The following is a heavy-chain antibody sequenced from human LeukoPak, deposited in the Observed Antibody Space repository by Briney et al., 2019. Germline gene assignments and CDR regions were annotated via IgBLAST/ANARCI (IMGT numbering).Heavy chain of an antibody. Sequence: GGSLRLSCAASGFTFSDAWMRWVRQAPGTGLEWLGRIKSKTDGGTTDYAAPVKGRFTISRDNSKNTLYLQMNSLRAEDTAVYYCASIAPTSVRFLEWLSYYYYYMDVWGKGTTVTVSS. CDR2: IKSKTDGGTT. CDR1: GFTFSDAW. D-gene: IGHD3-3*01. V-gene: IGHV3-15*01. CDR3: ASIAPTSVRFLEWLSYYYYYMDV. J-gene: IGHJ6*03.